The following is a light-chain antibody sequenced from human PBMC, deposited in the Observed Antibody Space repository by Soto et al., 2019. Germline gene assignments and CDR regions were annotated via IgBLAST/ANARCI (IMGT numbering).Light chain of an antibody. CDR2: DAS. Sequence: DIQMTQSPSSLSASVGDRVTIACRASQTISYYVNWYQQKPGRAPKLLIYDASNLEAGVPSRFRGSGSGTDFTFTISRLQPEDIATYYCQQYENLPTFGQGTRLEIK. J-gene: IGKJ5*01. CDR1: QTISYY. V-gene: IGKV1-33*01. CDR3: QQYENLPT.